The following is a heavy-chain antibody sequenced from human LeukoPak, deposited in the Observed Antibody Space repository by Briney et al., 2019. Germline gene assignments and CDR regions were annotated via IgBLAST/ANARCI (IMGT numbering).Heavy chain of an antibody. CDR1: GFTFSRYW. D-gene: IGHD2-8*02. V-gene: IGHV3-7*01. CDR3: ARDLVVVYALGFDY. CDR2: IKQEGSEK. Sequence: PGGSLRLSCAASGFTFSRYWMNWVRQAPGKGVEWVAHIKQEGSEKYFVDSVKGGLTTSRDNAQKSLYLQMNSLRAKDTAVYYCARDLVVVYALGFDYWGEGTLVTVSS. J-gene: IGHJ4*02.